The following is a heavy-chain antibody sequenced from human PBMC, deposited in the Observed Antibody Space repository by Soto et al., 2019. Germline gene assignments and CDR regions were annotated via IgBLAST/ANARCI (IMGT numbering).Heavy chain of an antibody. Sequence: PSETLSLTCAVYGGSFSGYYWSWIRQPPGKGLEWIGEINHSGSTNYNPSLKSRVTMSVDTSKNQFSLKLSSVTAADTAVYYCARGPYCSSTSCYYRWFDPWGQGALVTVSS. CDR3: ARGPYCSSTSCYYRWFDP. V-gene: IGHV4-34*01. J-gene: IGHJ5*02. D-gene: IGHD2-2*01. CDR1: GGSFSGYY. CDR2: INHSGST.